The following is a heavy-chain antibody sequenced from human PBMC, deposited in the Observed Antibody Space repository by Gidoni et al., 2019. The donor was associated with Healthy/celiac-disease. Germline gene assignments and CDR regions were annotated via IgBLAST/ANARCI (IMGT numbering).Heavy chain of an antibody. V-gene: IGHV1-3*01. Sequence: QVQLVQSGAEVKKPGASVKGSCNASGYPFTSYAMHWVRQAPGQRLEWMGWIHAGNGNPKYSQKFQGRVTITRDTSASTAYMELSSLRSEDTAVYYCERDDRPPTVFFYYGMDVWGQGTTVTVSS. CDR2: IHAGNGNP. D-gene: IGHD4-17*01. CDR3: ERDDRPPTVFFYYGMDV. J-gene: IGHJ6*02. CDR1: GYPFTSYA.